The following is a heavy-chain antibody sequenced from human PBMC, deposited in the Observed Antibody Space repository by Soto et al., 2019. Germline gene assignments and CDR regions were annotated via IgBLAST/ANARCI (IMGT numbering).Heavy chain of an antibody. CDR3: AHRRLPYPRRYGSGSTRHYYYYGMDV. Sequence: SGPTLVNPTQTLTLTCTFSGFSLSTSGVGVGWIRQPPGKALEWLALIYWNDDKRYSPSLKSRLTITKDTSKNQVVLTMTNMDPVDTATYYCAHRRLPYPRRYGSGSTRHYYYYGMDVWGQGTRVTVSS. D-gene: IGHD3-10*01. V-gene: IGHV2-5*01. CDR1: GFSLSTSGVG. CDR2: IYWNDDK. J-gene: IGHJ6*02.